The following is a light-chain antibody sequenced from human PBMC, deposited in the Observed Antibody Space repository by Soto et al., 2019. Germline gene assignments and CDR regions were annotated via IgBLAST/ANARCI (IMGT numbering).Light chain of an antibody. Sequence: QSALTQPASVSGSPVQSSTISCTGTSSDGGGYNYVSWYQQHPGKAPRLMIYDVSNRPSGVSNRFSGSKSGNTASLTISGLQAEDEAAYYCSSYTSSSTRVFGTGTKLTVL. J-gene: IGLJ1*01. CDR3: SSYTSSSTRV. CDR1: SSDGGGYNY. V-gene: IGLV2-14*01. CDR2: DVS.